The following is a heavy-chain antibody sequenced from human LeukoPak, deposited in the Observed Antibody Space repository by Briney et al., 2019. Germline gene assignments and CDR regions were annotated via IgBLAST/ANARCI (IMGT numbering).Heavy chain of an antibody. CDR1: GFTFGGYG. V-gene: IGHV3-23*01. CDR3: ARAYEYSSSSYAFDI. D-gene: IGHD6-6*01. Sequence: GGSLRLSCAGSGFTFGGYGMSWVRQAPGKGLEWVSAISGSGDTTYYADSVKGRFTISRDNSKNTLYLQMNSLRAEDTAVYYCARAYEYSSSSYAFDIWGQGTMVTVSS. CDR2: ISGSGDTT. J-gene: IGHJ3*02.